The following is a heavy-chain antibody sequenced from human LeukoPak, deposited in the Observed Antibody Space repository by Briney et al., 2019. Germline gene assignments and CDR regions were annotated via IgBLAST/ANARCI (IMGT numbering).Heavy chain of an antibody. J-gene: IGHJ5*02. V-gene: IGHV4-59*01. CDR3: ARDRRYSHLNWFDP. D-gene: IGHD3-9*01. CDR1: GGSISSYY. Sequence: SETLSLTCTVSGGSISSYYWSWVRRPPGKGLEWIGYIYYSGSTNYNPSLKSRVTISVDTSKNQFSLKLSSVTAADTAVYYCARDRRYSHLNWFDPWGQGTLVTVSS. CDR2: IYYSGST.